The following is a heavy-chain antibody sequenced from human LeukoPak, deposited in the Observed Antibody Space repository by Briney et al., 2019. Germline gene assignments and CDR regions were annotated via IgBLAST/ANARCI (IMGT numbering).Heavy chain of an antibody. Sequence: SETLSLTCAVHGGSFSGYYWSWIRQPPGKGLEWIGEINHSGSTNYNPSLESRVTISVDTSKNQFSLKLSSVTAADTAVYYCATGGSSIPDWGQGTLVTVSS. CDR1: GGSFSGYY. CDR2: INHSGST. D-gene: IGHD6-13*01. V-gene: IGHV4-34*01. CDR3: ATGGSSIPD. J-gene: IGHJ4*02.